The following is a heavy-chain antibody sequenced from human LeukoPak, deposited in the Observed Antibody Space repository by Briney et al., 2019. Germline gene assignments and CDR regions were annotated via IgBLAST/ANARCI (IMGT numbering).Heavy chain of an antibody. Sequence: PSETLSLTCTVSGDSISSGAYYWSWIRQHPGKGLEWIGYIYYSGATYYNSSLKSRVTISVDTSKNLFSLKLSSVTAADTAVYYCARDRGGDYGAFSNAFDIWGQGTMVTVSS. CDR1: GDSISSGAYY. CDR2: IYYSGAT. CDR3: ARDRGGDYGAFSNAFDI. D-gene: IGHD4-17*01. V-gene: IGHV4-31*03. J-gene: IGHJ3*02.